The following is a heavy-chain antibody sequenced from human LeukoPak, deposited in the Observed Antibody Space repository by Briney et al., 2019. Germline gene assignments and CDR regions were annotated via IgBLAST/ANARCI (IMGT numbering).Heavy chain of an antibody. V-gene: IGHV4-59*08. Sequence: SETLSLTCTVSGGSISGYYWGWIRQPPGKGLEWIGYIYYSGTTTYNPSLKSRVTISVDTSKNQFSLKLNSVTAADTAVYYCARALAAAGPFDYWGQGTLVTVSS. CDR1: GGSISGYY. CDR2: IYYSGTT. CDR3: ARALAAAGPFDY. D-gene: IGHD6-13*01. J-gene: IGHJ4*02.